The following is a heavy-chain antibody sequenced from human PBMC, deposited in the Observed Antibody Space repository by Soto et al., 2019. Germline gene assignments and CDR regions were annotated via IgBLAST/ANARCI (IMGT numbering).Heavy chain of an antibody. CDR1: GCPFNNYS. J-gene: IGHJ4*02. CDR2: IGSDGST. CDR3: APGRQLILDY. V-gene: IGHV3-23*01. Sequence: GGSLRVSCAAAGCPFNNYSRSWVRPAPGKGLEWVSGIGSDGSTYYADSVKGRFAISRDNSKKTLYLQMNSLRADDTAIYYCAPGRQLILDYWGQGTMVTVSS. D-gene: IGHD2-15*01.